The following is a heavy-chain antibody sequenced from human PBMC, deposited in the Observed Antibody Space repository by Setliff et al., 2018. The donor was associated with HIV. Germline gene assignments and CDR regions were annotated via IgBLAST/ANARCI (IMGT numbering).Heavy chain of an antibody. V-gene: IGHV4-39*01. J-gene: IGHJ5*01. D-gene: IGHD3-3*01. CDR1: GGSIIDSRYF. CDR2: VYYSGIT. Sequence: SETLSLTCTVSGGSIIDSRYFWGWIRQPPGKGLEWIGSVYYSGITYYSSSIKSRVTVSVDTSRIQFSLKLTSVTAADTAVYKCVRHVWSDDFLVPGWFDSWSQGTLVTVSS. CDR3: VRHVWSDDFLVPGWFDS.